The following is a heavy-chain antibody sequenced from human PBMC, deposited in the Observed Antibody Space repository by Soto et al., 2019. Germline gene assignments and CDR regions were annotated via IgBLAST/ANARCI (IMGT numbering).Heavy chain of an antibody. CDR1: GFTFSSYG. V-gene: IGHV3-30*18. CDR3: AKVAGRGPQIYFDY. Sequence: QVQLVESGGGVVQPGRSLRLSCAASGFTFSSYGMHWVRQALGKGLEWVAVISYDGSNKYYADSVKGRFTISRDNSKNTLYLQMNSLRAEDTAVYYCAKVAGRGPQIYFDYWGQGTLVTVSS. D-gene: IGHD6-13*01. J-gene: IGHJ4*02. CDR2: ISYDGSNK.